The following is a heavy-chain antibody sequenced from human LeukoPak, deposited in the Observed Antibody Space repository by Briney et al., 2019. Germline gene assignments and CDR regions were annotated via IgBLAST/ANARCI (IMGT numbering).Heavy chain of an antibody. CDR1: GFTFSDYA. J-gene: IGHJ4*02. D-gene: IGHD1-26*01. CDR2: ISGSGVMT. V-gene: IGHV3-23*01. Sequence: GGSLRLSCAASGFTFSDYAMTWVRQAPGKGLEWVATISGSGVMTYYADSVKGRFTVSGDNSKNTVYLRMSSLTAADTAVYYCAKDRSIGTYYTFDHWGQGTLVTVSS. CDR3: AKDRSIGTYYTFDH.